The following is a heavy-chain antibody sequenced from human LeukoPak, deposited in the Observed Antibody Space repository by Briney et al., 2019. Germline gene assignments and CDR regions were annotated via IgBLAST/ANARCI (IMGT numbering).Heavy chain of an antibody. J-gene: IGHJ6*02. CDR3: TTDEDWNYARKDV. CDR1: GFTFNYAW. V-gene: IGHV3-15*04. Sequence: GGSLRLSCAASGFTFNYAWMSWVRQVPGKGLEWVGQTVSEIEGGTTDYAAPVKGRFTISRDDSKSTLYLQMNSLKIEDTAVYYCTTDEDWNYARKDVWGQGATVIVSS. CDR2: TVSEIEGGTT. D-gene: IGHD1-7*01.